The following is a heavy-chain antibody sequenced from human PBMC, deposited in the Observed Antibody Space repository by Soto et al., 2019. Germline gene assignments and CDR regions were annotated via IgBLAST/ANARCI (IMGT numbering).Heavy chain of an antibody. D-gene: IGHD6-13*01. J-gene: IGHJ4*02. Sequence: SETLSLTCAVSGDSISNSNSNWWTWVRQPPGKGLEWIGEIYHSGSTTYNPSLKSRVIISVDKSKNQFPLNLSSVTAPDTAVYYCARQDTSSGHSFDHGAQGTPVPVSS. CDR3: ARQDTSSGHSFDH. CDR2: IYHSGST. CDR1: GDSISNSNSNW. V-gene: IGHV4-4*02.